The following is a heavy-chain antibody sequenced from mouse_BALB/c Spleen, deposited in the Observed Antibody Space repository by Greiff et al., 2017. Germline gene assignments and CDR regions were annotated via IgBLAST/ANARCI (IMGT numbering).Heavy chain of an antibody. Sequence: QVHVKQSGPGLVAPSQCLSITCTVSGFSLTGYCVHWVRQPPGQGLEWLGVIWAGGSTTYNSALMARLSISKDNSKSQVFLKMNSLQTDDTAMYYCAGCPYYYDYFDYWGQGTTLTVSS. CDR3: AGCPYYYDYFDY. D-gene: IGHD2-4*01. CDR2: IWAGGST. J-gene: IGHJ2*01. V-gene: IGHV2-9*02. CDR1: GFSLTGYC.